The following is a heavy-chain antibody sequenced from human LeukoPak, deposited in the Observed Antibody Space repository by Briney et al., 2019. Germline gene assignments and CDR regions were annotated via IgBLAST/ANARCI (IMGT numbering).Heavy chain of an antibody. CDR1: GGSISNSNSF. CDR3: ARAGFYGGINYFDY. D-gene: IGHD4-23*01. Sequence: SETLSLTCTVSGGSISNSNSFWAWIRQPPGKGLEWIGTIYYSGITHYSPSLKSRVTISVDTSKNRFSLKLSSVTAADTAVYYCARAGFYGGINYFDYWGQGTLVTVSS. V-gene: IGHV4-39*07. CDR2: IYYSGIT. J-gene: IGHJ4*02.